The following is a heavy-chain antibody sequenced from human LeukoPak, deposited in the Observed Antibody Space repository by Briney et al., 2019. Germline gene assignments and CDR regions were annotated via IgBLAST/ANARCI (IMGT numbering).Heavy chain of an antibody. CDR1: GYTFTSYG. Sequence: AASVKVSCKASGYTFTSYGISWVRQAPGQGLEWMGWISAYNGNTNYAQKLQGRVTMTTDTSTSTAYMELSSLRSEDTAVYYCARGRAGRYQLLVYCYYYYMDVWGKGTTVTISS. CDR2: ISAYNGNT. J-gene: IGHJ6*03. CDR3: ARGRAGRYQLLVYCYYYYMDV. D-gene: IGHD2-2*01. V-gene: IGHV1-18*01.